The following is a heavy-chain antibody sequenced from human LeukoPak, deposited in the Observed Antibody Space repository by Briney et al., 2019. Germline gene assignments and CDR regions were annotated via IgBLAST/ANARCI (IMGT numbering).Heavy chain of an antibody. CDR3: ARARIVGATIGSD. Sequence: PGGSLRLSCAASGFTFSSYSMNWVRQAPGKGLEWVSYISSSSTIDYADSVKGRFTISRDNAKNSLFLLMNSLRDEDTAVYCCARARIVGATIGSDWGEGTLVTVSS. CDR2: ISSSSTI. J-gene: IGHJ4*02. CDR1: GFTFSSYS. V-gene: IGHV3-48*02. D-gene: IGHD1-26*01.